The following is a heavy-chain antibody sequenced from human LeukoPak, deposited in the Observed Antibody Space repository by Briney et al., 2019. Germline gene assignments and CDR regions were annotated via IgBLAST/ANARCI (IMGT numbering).Heavy chain of an antibody. CDR2: ISGSGGSA. CDR1: GFTFSSYA. V-gene: IGHV3-23*01. Sequence: GGSLRLSCAASGFTFSSYAMSWVRQAPGKGLEWVSGISGSGGSAYYADSVKGRFTISRDKSKNTLYLQMNSLRAEDTAVYYCAKDLYESSGYSHEIDYWGQGTLVTVSS. D-gene: IGHD3-22*01. CDR3: AKDLYESSGYSHEIDY. J-gene: IGHJ4*02.